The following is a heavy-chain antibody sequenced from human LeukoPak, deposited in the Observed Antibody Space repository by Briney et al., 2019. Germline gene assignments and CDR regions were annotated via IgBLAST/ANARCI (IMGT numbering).Heavy chain of an antibody. CDR2: ISDSGGST. J-gene: IGHJ4*02. CDR3: AKWRWFGELPYFDY. V-gene: IGHV3-23*01. D-gene: IGHD3-10*01. CDR1: GFTFSSNG. Sequence: PGGSLRLSCVASGFTFSSNGMSWVRQAPGKGLEGVSGISDSGGSTYYADSVKGRFTISRDNSKNTLYLQMNGLRADDTAVYYCAKWRWFGELPYFDYWGQGTLVTVSS.